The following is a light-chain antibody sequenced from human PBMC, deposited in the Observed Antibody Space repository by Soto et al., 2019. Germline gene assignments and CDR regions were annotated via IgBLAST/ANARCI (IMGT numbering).Light chain of an antibody. CDR3: CSKTSSITYV. V-gene: IGLV2-14*01. CDR1: SSDIGGYNY. Sequence: QSALTQPASVSGSHGQSITISCTGTSSDIGGYNYVSWYQQHPGEAPKLVIYEVSNRPSGVSNRFSGSKSGNTASLTISGLQADDEADYYCCSKTSSITYVFGSGTKLTVL. J-gene: IGLJ1*01. CDR2: EVS.